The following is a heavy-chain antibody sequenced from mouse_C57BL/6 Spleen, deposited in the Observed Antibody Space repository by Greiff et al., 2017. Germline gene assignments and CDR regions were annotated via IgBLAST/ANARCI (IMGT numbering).Heavy chain of an antibody. CDR1: GYTFTSYG. CDR2: IYPRSGNT. CDR3: ARVGDGSSPYYFDY. J-gene: IGHJ2*01. V-gene: IGHV1-81*01. D-gene: IGHD1-1*01. Sequence: QVQLQQSGAELARPGASVKLSCKASGYTFTSYGISWVKQRTGQGLEWIGEIYPRSGNTYYNEKFKGKATLTADKSSSTAYMELRSLTSEDSAVYFCARVGDGSSPYYFDYWGQGTTLTVSS.